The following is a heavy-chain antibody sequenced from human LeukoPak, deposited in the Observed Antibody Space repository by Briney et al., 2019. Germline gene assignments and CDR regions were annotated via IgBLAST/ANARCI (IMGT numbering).Heavy chain of an antibody. J-gene: IGHJ3*02. V-gene: IGHV1-69*05. D-gene: IGHD1-26*01. CDR2: IIPIFGTA. CDR3: AGEVGATSRGAFDI. Sequence: ASVKVSCKASGGTISSYAISWVRQAPGQGLEWMGGIIPIFGTANYAQKFQGRVTITTDESTSTAYMELSSLRSEDTAVYYCAGEVGATSRGAFDIWGQGTMVTVSS. CDR1: GGTISSYA.